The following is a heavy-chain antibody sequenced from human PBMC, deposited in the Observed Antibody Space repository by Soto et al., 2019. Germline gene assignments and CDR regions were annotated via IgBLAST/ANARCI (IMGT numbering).Heavy chain of an antibody. CDR1: GSTFSSYG. CDR3: AKETDPYSSGWYGGDY. V-gene: IGHV3-30*18. D-gene: IGHD6-19*01. Sequence: QVQLVESGGGVVQPGRSLRLSCAASGSTFSSYGMHWVRQAPGKGLEWVAVISYDGCNNYYADSVKGRFTISRDISKTXLYLQMNSLRAEYTAVYYCAKETDPYSSGWYGGDYWGQGTLVTVSS. J-gene: IGHJ4*02. CDR2: ISYDGCNN.